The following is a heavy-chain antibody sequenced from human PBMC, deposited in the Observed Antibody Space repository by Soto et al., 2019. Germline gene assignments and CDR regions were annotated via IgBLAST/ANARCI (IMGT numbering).Heavy chain of an antibody. CDR2: INSDGSST. CDR3: ARGGYDFWGYYYYGMDV. CDR1: GFTFSGYW. Sequence: PGGSLRLSCAASGFTFSGYWMHWVRQAPGKGLVWVSRINSDGSSTSYADSVKGRFTISRDNAKNTLYLQMNSLRAEDTAVYYCARGGYDFWGYYYYGMDVWGQGTTVTVSS. J-gene: IGHJ6*02. D-gene: IGHD3-3*01. V-gene: IGHV3-74*01.